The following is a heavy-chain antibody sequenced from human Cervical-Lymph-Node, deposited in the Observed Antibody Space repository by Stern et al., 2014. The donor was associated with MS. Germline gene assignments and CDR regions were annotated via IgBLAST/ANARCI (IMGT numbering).Heavy chain of an antibody. V-gene: IGHV4-59*01. CDR2: IYYTGST. CDR1: GDSISDNY. CDR3: ARLLQAYFYAMDV. D-gene: IGHD1-26*01. Sequence: QMQLVQSGPGLVKPSETLSLTCSVSGDSISDNYWGWIRQPPGKRLEWIGYIYYTGSTNYNPSLKNRVTISVDTSKNQFSLNLSSVTAADTAVYYCARLLQAYFYAMDVWGHGTTVTVSS. J-gene: IGHJ6*02.